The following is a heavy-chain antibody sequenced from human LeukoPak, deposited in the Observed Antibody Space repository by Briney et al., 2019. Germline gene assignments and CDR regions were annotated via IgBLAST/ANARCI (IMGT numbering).Heavy chain of an antibody. Sequence: GGSLRLPCAASGFTLSSSYMSWVRQAPGKGLEWVSVIYSGGSTYYADSVKGRFTISRDNSKNTLYLQMNSLRAEDTAVYYCAAGYSSPTYCDYWGQGTLVTVSS. V-gene: IGHV3-53*01. J-gene: IGHJ4*02. CDR1: GFTLSSSY. CDR3: AAGYSSPTYCDY. CDR2: IYSGGST. D-gene: IGHD6-13*01.